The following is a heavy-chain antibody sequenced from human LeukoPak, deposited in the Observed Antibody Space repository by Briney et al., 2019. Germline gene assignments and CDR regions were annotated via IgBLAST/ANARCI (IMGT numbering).Heavy chain of an antibody. CDR2: INPNSGGT. V-gene: IGHV1-2*04. CDR1: GYTFTGYY. J-gene: IGHJ3*02. D-gene: IGHD3-10*01. CDR3: ARGPTYHYYGSGSYYREDAFDI. Sequence: ASVKVSCKASGYTFTGYYMHWVRQAPGQGLEWMGWINPNSGGTNYAQKFQGWVTMTRDTSTSTAYMELSSLRSEDTAVYYCARGPTYHYYGSGSYYREDAFDIWGQGTMVTVSS.